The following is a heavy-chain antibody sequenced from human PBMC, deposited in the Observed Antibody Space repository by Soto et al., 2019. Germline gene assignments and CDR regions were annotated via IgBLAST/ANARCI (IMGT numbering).Heavy chain of an antibody. CDR3: ARDIITIFGVVIMGYYYGMDV. V-gene: IGHV1-2*02. CDR2: INPNSGGT. J-gene: IGHJ6*02. CDR1: GYTFTGYY. D-gene: IGHD3-3*01. Sequence: GASVKFSCKASGYTFTGYYMHWVRQAPGQGLEWMGWINPNSGGTNYAQKFQGRVTMTRDTSISTAYMELSRLRSDDTAVYYCARDIITIFGVVIMGYYYGMDVWGQGTTVTVSS.